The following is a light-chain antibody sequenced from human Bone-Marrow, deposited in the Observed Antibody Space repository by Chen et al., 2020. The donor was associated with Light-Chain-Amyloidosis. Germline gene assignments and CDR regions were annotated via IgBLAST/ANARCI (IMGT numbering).Light chain of an antibody. CDR1: NIGSTS. V-gene: IGLV3-21*02. J-gene: IGLJ3*02. CDR3: QVWDRSSDRPV. CDR2: DDS. Sequence: SYVLTQPSSVSVAPGQTATIACGGNNIGSTSVHWYQQTPGQAPLLVVYDDSDRPSGIPERFSGSNAGNTATLTISRVEAGDEAAYYCQVWDRSSDRPVFGGGTKLPVL.